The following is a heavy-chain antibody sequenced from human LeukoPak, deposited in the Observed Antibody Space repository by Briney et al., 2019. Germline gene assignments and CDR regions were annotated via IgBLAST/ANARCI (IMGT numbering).Heavy chain of an antibody. CDR1: GFTFSTYS. CDR2: ISTSSTYI. Sequence: KPGGSLRLSCAASGFTFSTYSMSWVRQAPGKGLEWVSSISTSSTYIFYADSLKGRFTISRDNAKNSLYLQVSSLRAEDTAVYYCARRRGYMDVWGKGTKVTVSS. V-gene: IGHV3-21*01. J-gene: IGHJ6*03. CDR3: ARRRGYMDV.